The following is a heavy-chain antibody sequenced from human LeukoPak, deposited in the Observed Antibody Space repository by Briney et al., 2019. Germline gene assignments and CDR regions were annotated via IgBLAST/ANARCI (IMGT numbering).Heavy chain of an antibody. Sequence: PGGSLRLSCAASGFSFGTYTVSWARQAPGKGLEHVASINQDGGGKYYVDSVKGRFTISRDNAKKSLYLQMNSLRAEDTAVYYCATIYLDYWGQGTLVTVSS. CDR2: INQDGGGK. CDR1: GFSFGTYT. V-gene: IGHV3-7*01. J-gene: IGHJ4*02. CDR3: ATIYLDY.